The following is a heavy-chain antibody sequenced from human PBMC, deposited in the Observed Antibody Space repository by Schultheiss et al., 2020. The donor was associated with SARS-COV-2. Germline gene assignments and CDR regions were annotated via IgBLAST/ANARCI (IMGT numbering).Heavy chain of an antibody. CDR2: IYYSGST. CDR3: ASYYYDILTDYWRSPHLFDY. Sequence: SETLSLTCTVSGGSISSSSYYWGWIRQPPGKGLEWIGSIYYSGSTYYNPSLKSRVTISVDTSKNQFSLKLSSVTAADTAVYYCASYYYDILTDYWRSPHLFDYWGQGTLVTVSS. D-gene: IGHD3-9*01. CDR1: GGSISSSSYY. V-gene: IGHV4-39*01. J-gene: IGHJ4*02.